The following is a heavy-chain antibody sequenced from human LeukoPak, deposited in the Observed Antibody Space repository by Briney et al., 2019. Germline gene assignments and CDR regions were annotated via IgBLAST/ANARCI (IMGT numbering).Heavy chain of an antibody. CDR1: GGSISSYY. Sequence: SETLSLTCTVSGGSISSYYWSWIRQPPGKGLEWIGYIYYSGSTHYNPSLKSRVTISVDTSKNQFSLKLSSVTAADTAVYYCARDRGIQPSLQSRAYYYYGMDVWGQGTTVTVSS. V-gene: IGHV4-59*01. D-gene: IGHD5-18*01. CDR2: IYYSGST. J-gene: IGHJ6*02. CDR3: ARDRGIQPSLQSRAYYYYGMDV.